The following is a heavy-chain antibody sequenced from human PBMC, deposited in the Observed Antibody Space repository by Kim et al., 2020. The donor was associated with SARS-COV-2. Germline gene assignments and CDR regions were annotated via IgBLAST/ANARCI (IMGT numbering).Heavy chain of an antibody. V-gene: IGHV3-11*04. Sequence: YYGYSVKGRFTSSRDSAKNSMYLQLHSLRAEDTAVYFCARGTGKYYYGMDVWGPGTTVTVSS. D-gene: IGHD1-1*01. J-gene: IGHJ6*02. CDR3: ARGTGKYYYGMDV.